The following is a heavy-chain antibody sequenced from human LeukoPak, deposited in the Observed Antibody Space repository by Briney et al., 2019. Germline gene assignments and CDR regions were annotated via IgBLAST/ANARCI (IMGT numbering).Heavy chain of an antibody. D-gene: IGHD3-22*01. CDR3: ASGYYYYDSSGYYGPYYFDY. V-gene: IGHV1-69*13. J-gene: IGHJ4*02. Sequence: SVKVSCKASGGTFSSYAISWVRQAPGQGLEWMGGIIPIFGTANYAQKFQGRVTITADESTSTAYMELSSLRSEDTAVYYCASGYYYYDSSGYYGPYYFDYWGQGTLVTVSS. CDR2: IIPIFGTA. CDR1: GGTFSSYA.